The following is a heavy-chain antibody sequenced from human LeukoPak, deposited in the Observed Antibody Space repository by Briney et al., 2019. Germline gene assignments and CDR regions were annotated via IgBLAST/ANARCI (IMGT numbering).Heavy chain of an antibody. J-gene: IGHJ4*02. CDR3: AVERWLQSRAFDY. CDR1: GGSISSSSYY. CDR2: IYYSGST. V-gene: IGHV4-39*07. D-gene: IGHD5-24*01. Sequence: SETLSLTCTVSGGSISSSSYYWGWIRQPPGKGLEWIGSIYYSGSTYYNPSLKSRVTISVDTSKNQFSLKLSSVTAADTAVYYCAVERWLQSRAFDYWGQGTLVTVSS.